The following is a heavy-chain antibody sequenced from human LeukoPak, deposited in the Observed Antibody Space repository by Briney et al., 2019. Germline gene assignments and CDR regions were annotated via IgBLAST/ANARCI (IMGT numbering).Heavy chain of an antibody. CDR3: ASPWLGATEFHY. V-gene: IGHV1-3*01. CDR2: INAGNGNT. J-gene: IGHJ4*02. CDR1: GYTFTSYA. Sequence: ASVKVSCKASGYTFTSYAMHWVRQAPGQRLEWMGWINAGNGNTKYSQKFQGRVTITRDTSASTAYMELSSLRSEDTAVYYCASPWLGATEFHYWGQGTLVTVCS. D-gene: IGHD1-26*01.